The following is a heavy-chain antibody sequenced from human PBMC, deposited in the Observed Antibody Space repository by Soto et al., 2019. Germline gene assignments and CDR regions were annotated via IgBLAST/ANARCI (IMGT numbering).Heavy chain of an antibody. CDR1: GGTFDNYA. CDR3: ARGLRTGNYGMDV. J-gene: IGHJ6*02. D-gene: IGHD2-15*01. V-gene: IGHV1-69*01. Sequence: CKASGGTFDNYAVSWVRQAPGQGLEWMGGIIPMFETVNYAQRFQGRLTIAADESTSTAYMELTSLTSADTAIYFCARGLRTGNYGMDVWGQGTTVTFS. CDR2: IIPMFETV.